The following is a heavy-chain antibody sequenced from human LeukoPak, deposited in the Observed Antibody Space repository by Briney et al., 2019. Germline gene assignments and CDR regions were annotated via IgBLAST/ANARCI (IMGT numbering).Heavy chain of an antibody. J-gene: IGHJ4*02. D-gene: IGHD6-19*01. CDR1: GFTVSGYE. Sequence: PGGSLRLSCAASGFTVSGYEMNWVRQAPGKGLEWVSYISSSGSIIYYADSVKGRFTISRDNAKNSLYLQMNSLRAEDTAVYYCARDDAGYSSGWYWVYWGQGTLVTASS. V-gene: IGHV3-48*03. CDR3: ARDDAGYSSGWYWVY. CDR2: ISSSGSII.